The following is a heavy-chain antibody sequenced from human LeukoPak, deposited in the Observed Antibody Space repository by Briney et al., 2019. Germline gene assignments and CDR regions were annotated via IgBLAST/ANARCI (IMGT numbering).Heavy chain of an antibody. CDR2: IRRSGTNI. CDR3: AKRLVGASQGVDY. Sequence: GGSLRLSCAASGFTFSSYAMSWIRQAPGKGLEWVATIRRSGTNIYYADSVQGRFTISRDSSTNPLYLQMNNLRAEDAAVYYCAKRLVGASQGVDYWGQGTLVTVSS. CDR1: GFTFSSYA. D-gene: IGHD1-26*01. V-gene: IGHV3-23*01. J-gene: IGHJ4*02.